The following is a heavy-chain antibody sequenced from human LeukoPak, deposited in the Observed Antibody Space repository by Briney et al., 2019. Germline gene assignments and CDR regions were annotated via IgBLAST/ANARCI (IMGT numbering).Heavy chain of an antibody. Sequence: GEAPMIPCKGSGYIFTKSWIVWVLHMPAKSVEWMGIIYPGDSDTRYSPSFQGQVTISDDKSITTAHLHWSSPKATDTAMYYCARHGYGYYFDYWGQGTLVTVSS. D-gene: IGHD5-12*01. CDR1: GYIFTKSW. CDR3: ARHGYGYYFDY. J-gene: IGHJ4*02. CDR2: IYPGDSDT. V-gene: IGHV5-51*01.